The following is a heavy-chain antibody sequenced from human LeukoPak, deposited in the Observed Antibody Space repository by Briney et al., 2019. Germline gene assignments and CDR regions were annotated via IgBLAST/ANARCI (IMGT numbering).Heavy chain of an antibody. CDR2: ISAYNGNT. Sequence: GASVKVSCKASGYTFTSYGISWVRQAPGQGLEWMGWISAYNGNTNYAQKLQGRVTMTTNTSTSTAYMELRSLRSNDTAVYYCARDRNIVVVPAAKREFDYWGQGTLVTVSS. CDR3: ARDRNIVVVPAAKREFDY. J-gene: IGHJ4*02. D-gene: IGHD2-2*01. CDR1: GYTFTSYG. V-gene: IGHV1-18*01.